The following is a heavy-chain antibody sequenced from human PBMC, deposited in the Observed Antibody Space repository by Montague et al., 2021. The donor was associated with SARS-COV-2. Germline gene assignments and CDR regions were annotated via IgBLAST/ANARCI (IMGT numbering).Heavy chain of an antibody. CDR2: ISSSSSYI. V-gene: IGHV3-21*01. D-gene: IGHD3-3*01. J-gene: IGHJ4*02. CDR1: GFTFSSYS. CDR3: AREHPGTIFGVVRLGEGFDY. Sequence: SLRLSCAASGFTFSSYSMNWVRQAPGEGLEWVSSISSSSSYIYYADSVKGRFTISRDNAKNSLYLQMNSLRAEDTAVYYCAREHPGTIFGVVRLGEGFDYWGQGTLVTVSS.